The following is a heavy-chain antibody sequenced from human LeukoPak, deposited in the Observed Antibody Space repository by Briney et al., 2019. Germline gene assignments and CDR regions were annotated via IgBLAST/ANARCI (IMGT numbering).Heavy chain of an antibody. CDR3: ARLYSGIAVAGFDY. Sequence: SETLSLTCAVYGGSFSSYYWGWIRQPPGKGLEWIGSIYYSGSTYYNPSLKSRVTISVDTSKNQFSLKLSSVTAADTAVYYCARLYSGIAVAGFDYWGQGTLVTVSS. CDR2: IYYSGST. CDR1: GGSFSSYY. J-gene: IGHJ4*02. D-gene: IGHD6-19*01. V-gene: IGHV4-39*01.